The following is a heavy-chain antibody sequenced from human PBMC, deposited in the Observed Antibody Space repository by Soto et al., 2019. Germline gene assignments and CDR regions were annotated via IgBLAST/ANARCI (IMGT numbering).Heavy chain of an antibody. Sequence: SVKVSCKASGFTFTSSAVQWVRQARGQRLEWIGWIVVGSGNTNYAQKFQERVTITRDMSTSTAYMELSSLRSEDTAVYYCAASRDYYDSSGSFWFDPWGQGTLVTVSS. J-gene: IGHJ5*02. D-gene: IGHD3-22*01. CDR3: AASRDYYDSSGSFWFDP. CDR1: GFTFTSSA. CDR2: IVVGSGNT. V-gene: IGHV1-58*01.